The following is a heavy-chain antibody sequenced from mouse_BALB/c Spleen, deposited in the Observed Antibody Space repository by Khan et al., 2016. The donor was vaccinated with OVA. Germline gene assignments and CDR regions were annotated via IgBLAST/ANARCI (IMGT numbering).Heavy chain of an antibody. J-gene: IGHJ1*01. CDR2: IWSGGST. CDR3: ARVYYGYDRYFDV. Sequence: QVQLQQSGPGLVQPSQSLSITCTVTDFSLSTYGIHWVRQSPGKGLEWLGVIWSGGSTDYNAAFISRLSISKDNSKSQVFFKMNSLQADDTAIYYWARVYYGYDRYFDVWGAGTTVTVAS. V-gene: IGHV2-4-1*01. D-gene: IGHD2-2*01. CDR1: DFSLSTYG.